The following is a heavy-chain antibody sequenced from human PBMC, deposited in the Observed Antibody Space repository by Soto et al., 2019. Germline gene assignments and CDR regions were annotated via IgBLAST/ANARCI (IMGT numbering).Heavy chain of an antibody. D-gene: IGHD3-22*01. CDR2: ISAYNGNT. J-gene: IGHJ4*02. V-gene: IGHV1-18*01. CDR1: GYTFTSYG. CDR3: AREGRYYDSSGPIDY. Sequence: ASVKVYCKASGYTFTSYGISWVRQAPGQGLEWMGWISAYNGNTNYAQKLQGRVTMTTDTSTSTAYMELRSLRSDDTAVYYCAREGRYYDSSGPIDYWGQGTLVTVPS.